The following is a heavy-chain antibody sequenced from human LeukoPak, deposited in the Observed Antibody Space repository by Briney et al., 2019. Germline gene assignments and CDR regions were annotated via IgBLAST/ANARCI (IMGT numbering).Heavy chain of an antibody. CDR2: IIPIFGTA. V-gene: IGHV1-69*05. D-gene: IGHD3-3*01. CDR3: ARESPLYYDFWSGYRADGGWFDP. CDR1: GGTFSSYA. J-gene: IGHJ5*02. Sequence: SVKVSCKASGGTFSSYAISWVRQAPGQGLEWMGRIIPIFGTANYAQKFQGRVTITTDESTSTAYMELSSLRSEDTAVYYCARESPLYYDFWSGYRADGGWFDPWGQGTLVTVSS.